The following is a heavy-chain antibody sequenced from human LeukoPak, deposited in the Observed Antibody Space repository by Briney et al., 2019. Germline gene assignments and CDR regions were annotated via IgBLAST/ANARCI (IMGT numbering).Heavy chain of an antibody. CDR1: GGSISSSSYY. V-gene: IGHV4-39*07. Sequence: PSETLSLTCTVSGGSISSSSYYWGWIRQPPGKGLEWIGEINHSGSTNYNPSLKSRVTISVDTSKNQFSLKLSSVTAADTAVYYCARVGPHVLLWFGESSPYYYYMDVWGKGTTVTISS. J-gene: IGHJ6*03. D-gene: IGHD3-10*01. CDR3: ARVGPHVLLWFGESSPYYYYMDV. CDR2: INHSGST.